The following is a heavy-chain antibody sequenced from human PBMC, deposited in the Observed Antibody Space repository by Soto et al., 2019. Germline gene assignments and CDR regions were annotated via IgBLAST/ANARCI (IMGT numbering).Heavy chain of an antibody. CDR2: INGGGGT. J-gene: IGHJ4*02. Sequence: EVQVVESGGGSVQPGESLRLSCAASGFPFSSFEMNWVRQAPGKGLEWLSYINGGGGTYYADSVKGRFTISRDNAKNSLYLQMSSLRAGDTAVYFCVGGGLSYFDYWGQGALVTVSS. CDR1: GFPFSSFE. D-gene: IGHD3-16*01. V-gene: IGHV3-48*03. CDR3: VGGGLSYFDY.